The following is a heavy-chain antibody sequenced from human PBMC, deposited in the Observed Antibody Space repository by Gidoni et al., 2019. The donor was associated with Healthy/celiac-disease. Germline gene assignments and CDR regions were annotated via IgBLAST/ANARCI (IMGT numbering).Heavy chain of an antibody. CDR1: GGTFSRYA. V-gene: IGHV1-69*01. Sequence: QVQLVQSGAEVKKPGSSVKVPCKASGGTFSRYAISWVRHAPGQGLEWMVGIIPILGTAHYAQKCQGRVTITVDESTSTAYMELSSLRSEDTAVYYCARGGENCSSTSCYRATYYYYYMDVWGKGTTVTVSS. D-gene: IGHD2-2*02. J-gene: IGHJ6*03. CDR3: ARGGENCSSTSCYRATYYYYYMDV. CDR2: IIPILGTA.